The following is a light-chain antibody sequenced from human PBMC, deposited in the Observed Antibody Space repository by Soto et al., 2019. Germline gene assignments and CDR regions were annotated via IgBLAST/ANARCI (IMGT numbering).Light chain of an antibody. Sequence: DIQMTQSPSTLSGSVGDRVTITCRASQTISSWLAWYQQKPGKAPKLLIYKASTLKSGVPSRFSGSGSGTEFTLTISSLQPDDFATYHCQHCDTYWPFGQGTKVDIK. V-gene: IGKV1-5*03. CDR3: QHCDTYWP. CDR2: KAS. CDR1: QTISSW. J-gene: IGKJ1*01.